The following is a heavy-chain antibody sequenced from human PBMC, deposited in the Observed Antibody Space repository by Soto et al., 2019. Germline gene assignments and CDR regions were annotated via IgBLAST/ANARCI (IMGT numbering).Heavy chain of an antibody. Sequence: NPSETLSLTCAVYGGSFSGYYWSWIRQPPGKGLEWIGEINHSGSTNYNPSLKSRVTISVDTSKNQFSLKLSSVTAADTAVYYCASRHSHCSSTSCPPWLVRGPFDYWGQGTLVTVSS. CDR3: ASRHSHCSSTSCPPWLVRGPFDY. D-gene: IGHD2-2*01. V-gene: IGHV4-34*01. CDR1: GGSFSGYY. J-gene: IGHJ4*02. CDR2: INHSGST.